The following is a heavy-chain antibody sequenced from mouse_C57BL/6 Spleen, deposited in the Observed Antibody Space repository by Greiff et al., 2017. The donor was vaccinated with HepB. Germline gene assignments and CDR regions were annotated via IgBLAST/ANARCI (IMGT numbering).Heavy chain of an antibody. V-gene: IGHV1-4*01. Sequence: QVQLQQSGAELARPGASVKMSCKASGYTFTSYTMHWVKQRHGQGLEWIGYINPSSGYTKYNQKFKDKATLTADKSSSTAYMQLSSLTSEDSAVYYCASLITTDAMDYWGQGTSVTVSS. D-gene: IGHD1-2*01. J-gene: IGHJ4*01. CDR1: GYTFTSYT. CDR3: ASLITTDAMDY. CDR2: INPSSGYT.